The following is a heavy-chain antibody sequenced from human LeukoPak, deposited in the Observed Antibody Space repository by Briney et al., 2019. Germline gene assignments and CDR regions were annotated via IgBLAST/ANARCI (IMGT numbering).Heavy chain of an antibody. D-gene: IGHD3-22*01. V-gene: IGHV4-39*01. CDR3: ARGPYSYDSSGAFDI. J-gene: IGHJ3*02. Sequence: SETLSLTCTVSGGSISSTTYYWAWIRQPPGKGLEWIGSIYKTGSTNYSPSLKSRVFISVDTSNNQFSLNLSSVTAADTAVYFCARGPYSYDSSGAFDIWGQGTMVTVSS. CDR2: IYKTGST. CDR1: GGSISSTTYY.